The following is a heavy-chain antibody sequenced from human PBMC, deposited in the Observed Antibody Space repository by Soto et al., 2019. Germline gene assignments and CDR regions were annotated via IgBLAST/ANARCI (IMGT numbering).Heavy chain of an antibody. D-gene: IGHD6-19*01. CDR1: GFTFSSYS. Sequence: GGSLRLSCAASGFTFSSYSMNWVRQAPGKGLEWVSYISSSSSTIYYADSVKGRFTISRDNAKNSLYLQMNSLRAEDTAVYYCARVREQWLAVSSYFDYWGQGTLVTVSS. CDR3: ARVREQWLAVSSYFDY. J-gene: IGHJ4*02. V-gene: IGHV3-48*01. CDR2: ISSSSSTI.